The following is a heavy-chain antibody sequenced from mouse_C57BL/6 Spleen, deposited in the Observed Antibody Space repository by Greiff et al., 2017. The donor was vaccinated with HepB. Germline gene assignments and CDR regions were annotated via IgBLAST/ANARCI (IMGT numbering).Heavy chain of an antibody. V-gene: IGHV5-4*01. CDR2: ISDGGSYT. J-gene: IGHJ1*03. Sequence: EVQGVESGGGLVKPGGSLKLSCAASGFTFSSYAMSWVRQTPEKRLEWVATISDGGSYTYYPDNVKGRFTISRDNAKNNLYLQMSHLKSEDTAMYYCARDNYGSRSYWYFDVWGTGTTVTVSS. D-gene: IGHD1-1*01. CDR3: ARDNYGSRSYWYFDV. CDR1: GFTFSSYA.